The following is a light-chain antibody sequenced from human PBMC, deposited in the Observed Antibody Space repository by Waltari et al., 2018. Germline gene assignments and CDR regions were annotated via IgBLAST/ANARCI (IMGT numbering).Light chain of an antibody. CDR3: QQYNTYPRT. CDR2: AAS. CDR1: QGISTV. V-gene: IGKV1D-16*01. J-gene: IGKJ1*01. Sequence: DIQMTQSPSSVSASVGDRVTITCRASQGISTVLAWYQQKPATAPNLLIYAASTLQSGVPSRFSGSGSGTDFTLTISSLQPEDFATYYCQQYNTYPRTFGQGTKVEIK.